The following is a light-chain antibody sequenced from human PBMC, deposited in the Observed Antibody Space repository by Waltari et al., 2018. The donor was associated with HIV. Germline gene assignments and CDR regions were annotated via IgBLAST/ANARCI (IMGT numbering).Light chain of an antibody. CDR1: QSLLHTNGYNY. V-gene: IGKV2-28*01. CDR3: METLQTPRLT. CDR2: LGS. J-gene: IGKJ4*01. Sequence: DIVLTQSPLSLPVTPGEPASISCRTSQSLLHTNGYNYLDWYLQKPGQSPPRLIYLGSNRASGVPDRFSGSGSGTDFTLKISRVEAEDVGVYYCMETLQTPRLTFGGGTKVEIK.